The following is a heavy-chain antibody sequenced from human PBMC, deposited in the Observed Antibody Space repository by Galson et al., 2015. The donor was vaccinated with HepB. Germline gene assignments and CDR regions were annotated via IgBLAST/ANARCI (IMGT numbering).Heavy chain of an antibody. CDR1: GFTFSNYG. Sequence: SLRLSCAASGFTFSNYGMHWVRQAPGKGLEWVAVIWYDGSNKYYADSVKGRFTISRDNSKNTLYLQLNSLRDEDAAVYYCAREALMGAAAAFDLWGEGTLVTVSS. D-gene: IGHD1-26*01. J-gene: IGHJ3*01. CDR2: IWYDGSNK. V-gene: IGHV3-33*01. CDR3: AREALMGAAAAFDL.